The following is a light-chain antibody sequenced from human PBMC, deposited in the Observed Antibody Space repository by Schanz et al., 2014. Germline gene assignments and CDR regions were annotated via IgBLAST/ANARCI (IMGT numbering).Light chain of an antibody. CDR1: QSLLHSDGKTY. CDR3: MQGVQLPPFT. CDR2: EVS. Sequence: DIVMTQTPLSLSVTPGQPASISCKSTQSLLHSDGKTYLCWYLQKPGQPPQLLMSEVSNRFSGVPDRFSGSGSGTDFTLTISRVEAEDVGVYYCMQGVQLPPFTFGPGTKVEIK. J-gene: IGKJ3*01. V-gene: IGKV2D-29*01.